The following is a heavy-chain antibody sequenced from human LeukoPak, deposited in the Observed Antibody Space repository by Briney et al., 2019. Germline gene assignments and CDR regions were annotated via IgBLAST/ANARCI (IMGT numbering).Heavy chain of an antibody. J-gene: IGHJ5*02. Sequence: SETLSLTCTVSGGSISSYYWSWIRQPPGKGLEWIGYIYYSGSTNYNPSLKSRVTISVDTSKNQFSLKLSSVTAADTAVYYCARGVLGIAAAWGQGTLVTVSS. CDR2: IYYSGST. V-gene: IGHV4-59*01. CDR1: GGSISSYY. D-gene: IGHD6-13*01. CDR3: ARGVLGIAAA.